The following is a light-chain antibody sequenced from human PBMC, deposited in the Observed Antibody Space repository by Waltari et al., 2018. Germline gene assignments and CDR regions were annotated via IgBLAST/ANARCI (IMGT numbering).Light chain of an antibody. CDR3: AAWDDSLNGLV. CDR1: SSNIGSNT. J-gene: IGLJ2*01. CDR2: SNN. V-gene: IGLV1-44*01. Sequence: QSVLTQPPSASGTPGQRVTISCSGSSSNIGSNTVNWYQQLPGTAPKLLIYSNNRRPSGAPDRVCGSKSGTTASLAISGLQSEDEADYYCAAWDDSLNGLVFGGGTKLTVL.